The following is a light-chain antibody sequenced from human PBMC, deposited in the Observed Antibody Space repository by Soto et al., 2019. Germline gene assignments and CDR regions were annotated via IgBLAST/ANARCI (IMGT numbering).Light chain of an antibody. CDR2: RAS. V-gene: IGKV3-15*01. CDR3: QHYNNWPPWT. Sequence: EVVMTQSPATLSVSPGERATLSCRASQSISDNLAWYQQKPGQAPRLLIYRASTRATGIPARFSGSGSGTEFTLTINSPQSEDFAVYYCQHYNNWPPWTFGQGTKVEIK. CDR1: QSISDN. J-gene: IGKJ1*01.